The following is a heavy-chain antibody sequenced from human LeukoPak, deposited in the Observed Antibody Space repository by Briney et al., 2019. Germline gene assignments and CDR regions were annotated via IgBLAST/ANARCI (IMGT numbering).Heavy chain of an antibody. CDR3: ARDGYYDSSGYRLDP. V-gene: IGHV1-46*01. D-gene: IGHD3-22*01. CDR2: INPSGGST. CDR1: GYTFTSYY. J-gene: IGHJ5*02. Sequence: ASVKVSCKASGYTFTSYYMHWVRQAPGQGLEWMGIINPSGGSTSYAQKFQGRVTITADKSTSTAYMGLSNLRSEDTAVYYCARDGYYDSSGYRLDPWGQGTLVTVSS.